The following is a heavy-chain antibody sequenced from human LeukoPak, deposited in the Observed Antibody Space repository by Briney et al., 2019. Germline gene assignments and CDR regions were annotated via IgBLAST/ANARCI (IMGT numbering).Heavy chain of an antibody. D-gene: IGHD3-9*01. CDR3: ARATAGLVIISAPDY. J-gene: IGHJ4*02. CDR1: GFTFSSYA. CDR2: ISGSGGST. V-gene: IGHV3-23*01. Sequence: GGSLRLSCAASGFTFSSYAMSWVRQAPGKGLEWVSAISGSGGSTYYADSVKGRFTISRDNSKNTLYLQMNSLRPDDTAVFYCARATAGLVIISAPDYWGQGTLVTVSS.